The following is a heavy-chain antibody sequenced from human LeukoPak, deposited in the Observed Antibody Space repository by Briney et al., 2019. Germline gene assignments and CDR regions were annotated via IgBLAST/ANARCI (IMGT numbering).Heavy chain of an antibody. CDR2: IVVGSGNT. CDR1: GYTFTNYD. CDR3: AAGYCSGGSCYPYYYYGMDV. J-gene: IGHJ6*02. V-gene: IGHV1-58*02. D-gene: IGHD2-15*01. Sequence: ASVKVSCKASGYTFTNYDINWVRQATGQGLEWIGWIVVGSGNTNYAQKLQERVTITRDMSTSTAYMELSSLRSEDTAVYYCAAGYCSGGSCYPYYYYGMDVWGQGTTVTVSS.